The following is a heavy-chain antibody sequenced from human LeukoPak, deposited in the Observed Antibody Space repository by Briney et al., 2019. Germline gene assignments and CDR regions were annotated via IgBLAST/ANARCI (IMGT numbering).Heavy chain of an antibody. CDR1: GDSISTYY. Sequence: PSETLSLTCTVSGDSISTYYWSWIRQPPGKGLVWIGYIRYSGTASYNPSLSIRVTISIDTTKNHFNLKLSSVTAADTAVYHCARLVYDSRGYYFDYWGQGTMVTVSS. CDR3: ARLVYDSRGYYFDY. J-gene: IGHJ4*02. CDR2: IRYSGTA. D-gene: IGHD3-22*01. V-gene: IGHV4-59*08.